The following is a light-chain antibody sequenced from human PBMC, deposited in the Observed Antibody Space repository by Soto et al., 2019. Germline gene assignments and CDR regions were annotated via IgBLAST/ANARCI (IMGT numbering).Light chain of an antibody. CDR3: QQYNSFSKT. CDR1: QSIGYW. J-gene: IGKJ1*01. Sequence: DIQMTQSPSRLSASVGDRVTITCRASQSIGYWLAWYQQKPGKAPNLLIYAASTLETGVPSRFSGSGFGTEFTLTIASLQPDDSASYYCQQYNSFSKTYGRGTK. CDR2: AAS. V-gene: IGKV1-5*01.